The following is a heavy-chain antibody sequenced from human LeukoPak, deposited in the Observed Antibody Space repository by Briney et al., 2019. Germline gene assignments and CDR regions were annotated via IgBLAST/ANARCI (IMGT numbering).Heavy chain of an antibody. J-gene: IGHJ4*02. D-gene: IGHD1-26*01. Sequence: PGGSLRLSCGAPGFTFSSYGMHWVRQAPGKGLEWVAFIRNDGRNKYYADSVKGRFTISGDNSKNTLYLQMNSLRAEDTAVYYCAKGLRKLIVGSTEYYFDYWGQGTLVTVSS. V-gene: IGHV3-30*02. CDR1: GFTFSSYG. CDR2: IRNDGRNK. CDR3: AKGLRKLIVGSTEYYFDY.